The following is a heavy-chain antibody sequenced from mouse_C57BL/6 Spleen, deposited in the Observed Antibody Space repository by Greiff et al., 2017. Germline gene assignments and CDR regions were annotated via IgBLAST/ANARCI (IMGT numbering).Heavy chain of an antibody. CDR3: TGRFITTVVASVY. CDR2: IRNKANNHAT. CDR1: GFTFSDAW. V-gene: IGHV6-6*01. J-gene: IGHJ2*01. Sequence: EVKLEESGGGLVQPGGSMKLSCAASGFTFSDAWMDWVRQSPEKGLEWVAEIRNKANNHATYYAESVKGRFTISRDDSKSSVYLQMHSLRAEATCIYASTGRFITTVVASVYWGQGTTLTVSA. D-gene: IGHD1-1*01.